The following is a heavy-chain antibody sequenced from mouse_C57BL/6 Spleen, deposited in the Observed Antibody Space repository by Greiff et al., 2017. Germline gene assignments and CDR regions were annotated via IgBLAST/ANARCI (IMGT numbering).Heavy chain of an antibody. CDR2: IYPGSGST. CDR1: GYTFTSYW. Sequence: QVQLQQPGAELVKPGASVKMSCKASGYTFTSYWITWVKQRPGQGLEWIGDIYPGSGSTNYNEKFKSKATLTVDTSSSTAYMQLSSLTSEDSAVYYCARWPPDYEDYAMDYWGQGTSVTVSS. V-gene: IGHV1-55*01. D-gene: IGHD1-1*01. J-gene: IGHJ4*01. CDR3: ARWPPDYEDYAMDY.